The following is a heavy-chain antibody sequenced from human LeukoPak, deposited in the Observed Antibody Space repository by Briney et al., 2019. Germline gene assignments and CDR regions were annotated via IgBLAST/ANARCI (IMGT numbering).Heavy chain of an antibody. Sequence: ASVKVSCKASGYTSTSYGISWVRQAPGQGLEWMGWISAYNGNTNYAQKLQGRVTMTTDTSTSTAYMELRSLRSDDTAVYYCARDFGSGWLSHWFDPWGQGTLVTVSS. J-gene: IGHJ5*02. CDR2: ISAYNGNT. CDR3: ARDFGSGWLSHWFDP. CDR1: GYTSTSYG. D-gene: IGHD6-19*01. V-gene: IGHV1-18*01.